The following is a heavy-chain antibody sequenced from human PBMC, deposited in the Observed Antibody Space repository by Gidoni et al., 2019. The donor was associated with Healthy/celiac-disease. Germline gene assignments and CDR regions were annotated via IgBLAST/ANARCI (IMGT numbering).Heavy chain of an antibody. CDR2: ISASDGST. V-gene: IGHV3-23*01. D-gene: IGHD4-17*01. J-gene: IGHJ4*02. Sequence: EVKLLESGGGLVQPGGSLRLYCEASGFTFSTYAMSWVRQAPGKGLEWVSTISASDGSTYYTASVKGRFTISRDNSKNTLYLQMNSLRAEDTAVYYCAKLRWKPAYFDYWGQGTLITVSS. CDR3: AKLRWKPAYFDY. CDR1: GFTFSTYA.